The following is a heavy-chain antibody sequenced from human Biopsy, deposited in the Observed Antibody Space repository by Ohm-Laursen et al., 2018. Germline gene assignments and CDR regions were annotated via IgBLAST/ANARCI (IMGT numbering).Heavy chain of an antibody. CDR3: ARTPILIVSAGLVYRHRRHLQGMDV. J-gene: IGHJ6*02. CDR1: GFSLSARGMC. Sequence: PTQTLTLTCSFSGFSLSARGMCVSWIRQAPGKALEWPARVDWDDYKDYSASLQTKLSISKDTSNDQVVLTVNNVDPADTATYYCARTPILIVSAGLVYRHRRHLQGMDVWGQGIAVTVS. D-gene: IGHD6-13*01. CDR2: VDWDDYK. V-gene: IGHV2-70*11.